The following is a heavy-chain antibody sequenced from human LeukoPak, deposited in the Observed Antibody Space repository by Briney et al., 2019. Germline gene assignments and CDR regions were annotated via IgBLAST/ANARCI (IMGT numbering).Heavy chain of an antibody. Sequence: SGTLSLTCAVSGGSISSSNWWSWVRPPPGKGLELSGEIYHSGSTNYNPSLKGRVTISVDKSKNQFSLKLSSVTAADTAVYYCTRWHYYDSSGPIDYWGQGTLVTVSS. CDR3: TRWHYYDSSGPIDY. J-gene: IGHJ4*02. CDR2: IYHSGST. D-gene: IGHD3-22*01. CDR1: GGSISSSNW. V-gene: IGHV4-4*02.